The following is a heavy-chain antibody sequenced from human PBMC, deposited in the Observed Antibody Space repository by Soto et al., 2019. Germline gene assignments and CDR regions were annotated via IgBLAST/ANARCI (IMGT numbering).Heavy chain of an antibody. CDR2: IHTSGST. Sequence: QVQLQESGPGLVTPSETLALTCSVSGCSVSSGSYYWTCIRQPPGKGLEWIGYIHTSGSTTYNPSRESRVTLSVDTSKNHFSLKLRSVTAADTAVYYCARDEDVWTVWGQGALVTVSS. D-gene: IGHD3-16*01. V-gene: IGHV4-61*03. CDR1: GCSVSSGSYY. J-gene: IGHJ4*02. CDR3: ARDEDVWTV.